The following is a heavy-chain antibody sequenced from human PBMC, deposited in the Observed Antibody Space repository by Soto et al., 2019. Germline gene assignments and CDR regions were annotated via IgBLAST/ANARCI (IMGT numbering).Heavy chain of an antibody. CDR2: IYHSGST. D-gene: IGHD6-13*01. CDR3: ARDGDRYSSSWYYSYFDY. Sequence: QVQLQESGPGLVKPSGTLSLTCAVSGGSISSSNWWSWVRQPPGKGLEWIGEIYHSGSTNYNPPLKRRVTIPVDKYKNQSALKLSSVTAADTAVYYCARDGDRYSSSWYYSYFDYWGQGTLVAVSS. V-gene: IGHV4-4*02. J-gene: IGHJ4*02. CDR1: GGSISSSNW.